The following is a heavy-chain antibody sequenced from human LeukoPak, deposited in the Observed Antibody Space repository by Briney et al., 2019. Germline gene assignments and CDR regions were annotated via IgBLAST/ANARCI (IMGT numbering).Heavy chain of an antibody. J-gene: IGHJ4*02. CDR3: AHRTAAALFDY. CDR2: IYWNDDK. V-gene: IGHV2-5*01. D-gene: IGHD6-13*01. Sequence: SWVRQPPGKALEWLALIYWNDDKRYSPSLKSRLTITKDTSKNQVVLTMTNMDPVDTATYYCAHRTAAALFDYWGQGTLVTVSS.